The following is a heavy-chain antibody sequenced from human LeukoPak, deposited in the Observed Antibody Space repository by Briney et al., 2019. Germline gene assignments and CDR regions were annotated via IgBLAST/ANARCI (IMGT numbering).Heavy chain of an antibody. CDR2: IYYSGIT. CDR3: ARYATGTPNWYFDL. D-gene: IGHD1/OR15-1a*01. CDR1: GGSISSNH. V-gene: IGHV4-59*08. J-gene: IGHJ2*01. Sequence: SETLSLTCTVSGGSISSNHWSWIRQPPGKGLEWIGYIYYSGITNYNLSLKSRVTISADTSKNQFSLKLSSVTAADTAVYYCARYATGTPNWYFDLWGRGTLVTVSS.